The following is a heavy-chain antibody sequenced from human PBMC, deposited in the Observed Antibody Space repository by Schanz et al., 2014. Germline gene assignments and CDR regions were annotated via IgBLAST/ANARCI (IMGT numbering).Heavy chain of an antibody. D-gene: IGHD3-10*01. V-gene: IGHV3-23*01. Sequence: EVHLLESGGGLVQPGGSLRLSCAASGFTFRGYAMSWVRQAPGRGLEWVSIISGSGGNTYYADAVRGRFTISRDNSKSTLYLQMNSLRAEDTAVYYCAKDGPGGSGSYSADGGMDVWGQGTTVTVSS. CDR3: AKDGPGGSGSYSADGGMDV. J-gene: IGHJ6*02. CDR2: ISGSGGNT. CDR1: GFTFRGYA.